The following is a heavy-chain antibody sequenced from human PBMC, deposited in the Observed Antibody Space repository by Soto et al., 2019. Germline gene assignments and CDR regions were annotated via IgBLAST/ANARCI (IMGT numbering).Heavy chain of an antibody. V-gene: IGHV4-30-4*01. CDR1: GGSISSGDYY. D-gene: IGHD2-2*01. CDR2: IYYSGST. Sequence: QVQLQESGPGLVKPSQTLSLTCTVSGGSISSGDYYWSWIRQPPGKGLEWIGYIYYSGSTHYNPSLKSRVTISVATSKNQFSLKLSSVTAADTAVYYCARATIVLVPAAMVSHWFDPWGQGTLVTVSS. CDR3: ARATIVLVPAAMVSHWFDP. J-gene: IGHJ5*02.